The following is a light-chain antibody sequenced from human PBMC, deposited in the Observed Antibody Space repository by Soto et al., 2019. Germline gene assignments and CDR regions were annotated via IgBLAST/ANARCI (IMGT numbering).Light chain of an antibody. CDR3: SSYTSRSALV. V-gene: IGLV2-14*01. J-gene: IGLJ2*01. Sequence: QSVLTQPASVSGSPGQSITISCTGSSSDVGGYNYVSWYQNHPGTAPKLMIYEVSNRPSGVSNRFSGSKSGNTASLTISGPQAEDGADYYCSSYTSRSALVFGGGTKLPVL. CDR2: EVS. CDR1: SSDVGGYNY.